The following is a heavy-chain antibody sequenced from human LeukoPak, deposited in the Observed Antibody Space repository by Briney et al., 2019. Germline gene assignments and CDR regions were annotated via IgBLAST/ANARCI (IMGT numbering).Heavy chain of an antibody. Sequence: SETLSLTCTVSGGSISSYYWSWIRQPPGKGLEWIGYIYYSGSTYYNPSLKSRVTISVGTSKNQFSLKLRSVTAADTAVYYCARYASGTNFRGIDSWGQGTLVTVSS. D-gene: IGHD1-26*01. J-gene: IGHJ4*02. CDR3: ARYASGTNFRGIDS. CDR1: GGSISSYY. CDR2: IYYSGST. V-gene: IGHV4-59*12.